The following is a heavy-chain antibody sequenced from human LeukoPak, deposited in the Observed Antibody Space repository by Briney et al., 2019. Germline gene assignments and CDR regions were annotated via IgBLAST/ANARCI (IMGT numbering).Heavy chain of an antibody. CDR3: ASQRGAFDI. J-gene: IGHJ3*02. CDR1: GFTFSSYG. V-gene: IGHV3-33*05. Sequence: PGGSLRLSCAASGFTFSSYGMHWVRQGPGKGLDWVAVISYDGSNKYYADSVKGRFTLSRDNSKNTLYLQMNSLRAEDTAVYYCASQRGAFDIWGQGTMVTVSS. CDR2: ISYDGSNK.